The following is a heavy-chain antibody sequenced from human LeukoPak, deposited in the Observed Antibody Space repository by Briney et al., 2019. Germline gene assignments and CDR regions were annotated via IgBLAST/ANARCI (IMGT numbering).Heavy chain of an antibody. V-gene: IGHV4-59*01. CDR3: ALRIAVAGTAFDY. Sequence: SETLSLTCTVSGGSISSYYWSWIRQPPGKGLEWIGYIYYSGSTNYNPSLKSRVTISVDTSKNQFSLKLSSVTAADTAVYYCALRIAVAGTAFDYWGQGTLVTVSS. CDR2: IYYSGST. D-gene: IGHD6-19*01. CDR1: GGSISSYY. J-gene: IGHJ4*02.